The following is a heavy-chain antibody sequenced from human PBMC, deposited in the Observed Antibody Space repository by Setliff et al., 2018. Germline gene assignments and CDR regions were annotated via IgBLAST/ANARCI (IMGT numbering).Heavy chain of an antibody. CDR1: GVSIGDTYYY. D-gene: IGHD2-21*01. J-gene: IGHJ4*02. CDR2: VSFCGSA. CDR3: ARDPGFHSGTWSLDS. V-gene: IGHV4-39*02. Sequence: PSETLSLTCTVSGVSIGDTYYYWAWIRQPPGKGLEWVGSVSFCGSAYFSPSLKSRVAISLDTSTNVFSLKLSSLIAADTAVYYCARDPGFHSGTWSLDSWGQGRQVTVSS.